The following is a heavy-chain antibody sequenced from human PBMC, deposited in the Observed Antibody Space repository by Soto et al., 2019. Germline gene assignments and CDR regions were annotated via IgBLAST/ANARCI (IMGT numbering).Heavy chain of an antibody. V-gene: IGHV3-21*01. CDR2: ISSGRPDI. CDR1: GFSFDTYN. J-gene: IGHJ4*02. Sequence: GGSLRLSCAASGFSFDTYNMNWVRQAPGKGLEWVSSISSGRPDIFYADSVRGRFTISRDDAKKSLFLQMNSLRADDTAVYYCARDHLGIAAGDFDLWGQGTLVTVSS. D-gene: IGHD6-19*01. CDR3: ARDHLGIAAGDFDL.